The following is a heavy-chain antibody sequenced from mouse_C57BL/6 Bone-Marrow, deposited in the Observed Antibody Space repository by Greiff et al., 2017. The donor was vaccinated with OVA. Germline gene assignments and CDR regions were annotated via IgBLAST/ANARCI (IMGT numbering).Heavy chain of an antibody. D-gene: IGHD1-1*01. CDR2: IWRGGST. V-gene: IGHV2-5*01. J-gene: IGHJ4*01. Sequence: QVQLQQSGPGLVQPSQRLSITCTVSGFSLTSYGVHWVRQSPGKGLAWLGVIWRGGSTDYTAAFLSRLSLTKDNSKSQVFFKMNSLQADDTAIYYWAKSVRGGAMDYWGQGTSVTVSS. CDR3: AKSVRGGAMDY. CDR1: GFSLTSYG.